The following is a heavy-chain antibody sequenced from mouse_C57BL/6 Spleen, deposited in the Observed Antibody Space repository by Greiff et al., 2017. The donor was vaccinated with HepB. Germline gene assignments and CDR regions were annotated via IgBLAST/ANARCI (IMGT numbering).Heavy chain of an antibody. J-gene: IGHJ1*03. CDR1: GYTFTSYG. D-gene: IGHD1-1*01. CDR3: AGHYYGSSDYWYFDV. Sequence: EVQLQQSGAELVRPGSSVKMSCKTSGYTFTSYGMNWVKQRPGQGLEWIGYIYIGNGYTEYNEKFKGKATLTSDTSSSTAYMQLSSLTSEDSAIYFCAGHYYGSSDYWYFDVWGTGTTVTVSS. V-gene: IGHV1-58*01. CDR2: IYIGNGYT.